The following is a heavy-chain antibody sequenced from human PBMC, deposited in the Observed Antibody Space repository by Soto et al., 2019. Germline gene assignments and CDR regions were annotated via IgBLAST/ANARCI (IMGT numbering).Heavy chain of an antibody. V-gene: IGHV3-74*01. CDR1: GFTFSRYW. D-gene: IGHD3-16*01. Sequence: EVQLVESGGGLVQPGGSLRLSCVASGFTFSRYWMHWVRQPPGKGLVWVSRINTAGSSTDYADSVKGRFTVSRDNAKNTIFRQMVSLTAEDTAIYYWARWGSEYTWVYLFWGQGPLVAVSS. CDR2: INTAGSST. CDR3: ARWGSEYTWVYLF. J-gene: IGHJ4*02.